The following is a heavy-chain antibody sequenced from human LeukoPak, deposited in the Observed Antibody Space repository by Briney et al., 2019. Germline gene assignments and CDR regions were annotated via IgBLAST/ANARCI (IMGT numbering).Heavy chain of an antibody. CDR2: ISGSGGGT. CDR1: GFTFSTYS. Sequence: GGSLRLSCAASGFTFSTYSKNWFGRAPGKGLEGASIISGSGGGTFYADSVKGRFTISRDNSKNTVYLQMNNLRAGDTAVYYCAKVYYSGSGSYWGDDYWGQGTLVTVSS. CDR3: AKVYYSGSGSYWGDDY. J-gene: IGHJ4*02. D-gene: IGHD3-10*01. V-gene: IGHV3-23*01.